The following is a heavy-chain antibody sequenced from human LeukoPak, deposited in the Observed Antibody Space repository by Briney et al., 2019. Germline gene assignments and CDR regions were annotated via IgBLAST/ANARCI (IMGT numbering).Heavy chain of an antibody. J-gene: IGHJ4*02. CDR1: GFTFSSYS. V-gene: IGHV3-21*01. CDR2: ISSSSSYI. Sequence: KPGGSLRLSCAASGFTFSSYSKNWVRQAPGKGLEWVSSISSSSSYIYYADSVKGRFTISRDNAKNSLYLQMNSLRAEDTAVYYCARESHGYNYLDYWGQGTLVTVSS. CDR3: ARESHGYNYLDY. D-gene: IGHD5-24*01.